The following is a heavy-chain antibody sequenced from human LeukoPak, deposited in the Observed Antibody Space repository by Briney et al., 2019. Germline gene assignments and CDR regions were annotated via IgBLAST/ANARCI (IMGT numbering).Heavy chain of an antibody. CDR1: GYTFTSYY. CDR2: INPSGGST. Sequence: ASVKVSCKASGYTFTSYYMHWVRQAPGQGLEWMGIINPSGGSTSYAQKFQGRVTMTRDMSTSTVYMELSSLRSEDTAVYYCAREMATIRGFDYWGQGTLVTVSS. J-gene: IGHJ4*02. D-gene: IGHD5-24*01. V-gene: IGHV1-46*01. CDR3: AREMATIRGFDY.